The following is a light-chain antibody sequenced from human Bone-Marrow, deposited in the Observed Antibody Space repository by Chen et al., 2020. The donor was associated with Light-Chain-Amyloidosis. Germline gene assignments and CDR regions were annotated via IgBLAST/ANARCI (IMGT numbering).Light chain of an antibody. CDR1: DLPTKY. Sequence: SYELTQQPSVSVSPGQTDRITCAGEDLPTKYAYWYQQKPGQAPVLVIHRDTERPSGISERFSGSSSGTTATLTISGVQAEDEADYHCQSADSSGTYEVIFGGGTKLTVL. CDR2: RDT. J-gene: IGLJ2*01. V-gene: IGLV3-25*03. CDR3: QSADSSGTYEVI.